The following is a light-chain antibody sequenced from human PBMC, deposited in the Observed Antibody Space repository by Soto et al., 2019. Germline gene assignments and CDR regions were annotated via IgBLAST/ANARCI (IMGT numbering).Light chain of an antibody. J-gene: IGKJ3*01. CDR1: QAIRDD. CDR3: LQDYSYPLT. Sequence: AIQMTQSPSSLSASVGDRVTITCRASQAIRDDLGWYQQKPGKAPKSLIYGASHLHSGVPSRFSGSGYDTDFTLSISSLQPEDFATYYCLQDYSYPLTFGPGTKVDIK. CDR2: GAS. V-gene: IGKV1-6*01.